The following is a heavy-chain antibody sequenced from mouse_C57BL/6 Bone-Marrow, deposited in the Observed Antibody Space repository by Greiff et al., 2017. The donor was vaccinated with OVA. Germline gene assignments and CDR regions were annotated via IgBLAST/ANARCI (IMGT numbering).Heavy chain of an antibody. CDR2: SRNKANDYTT. CDR3: ARDAGFAY. CDR1: GFTFSDFY. Sequence: EVMLVESEGGLVQSGRSLRLSCATSGFTFSDFYMEWVRQAPGKGLEWIAASRNKANDYTTEYSASVKGRFIVSRDTSQSILYLQMNALRAEDTAIYYCARDAGFAYWGQGTLVTVSA. J-gene: IGHJ3*01. V-gene: IGHV7-1*01.